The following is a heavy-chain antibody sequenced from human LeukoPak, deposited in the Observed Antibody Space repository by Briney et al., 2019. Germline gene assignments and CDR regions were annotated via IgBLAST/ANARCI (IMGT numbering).Heavy chain of an antibody. V-gene: IGHV3-21*01. CDR2: ISSSGNYI. Sequence: PGGSLRHSCAASGFTFNSYTMSWVREAPGKGLEWVSSISSSGNYIYHADSVKGRFTISRDDAQNSVYLQMNSLKDEDTAVYYCARSRGSSPYDKNFNFWGQGTLVIVSS. J-gene: IGHJ4*02. CDR1: GFTFNSYT. D-gene: IGHD2-21*01. CDR3: ARSRGSSPYDKNFNF.